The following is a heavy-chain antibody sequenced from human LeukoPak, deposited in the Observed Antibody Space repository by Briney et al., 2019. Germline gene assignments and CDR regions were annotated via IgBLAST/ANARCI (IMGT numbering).Heavy chain of an antibody. J-gene: IGHJ5*02. CDR2: IISVLGIA. D-gene: IGHD3-9*01. CDR3: ARAYYDILTRYVWFDR. V-gene: IGHV1-69*02. CDR1: GVTFSSYS. Sequence: ASLRLSCTASGVTFSSYSMSWVRQAPGQGLEWMGSIISVLGIANYAQKFQGRVTITADKSTSTAYMELSSLRSEDTAVYYCARAYYDILTRYVWFDRWGQGTLVTASS.